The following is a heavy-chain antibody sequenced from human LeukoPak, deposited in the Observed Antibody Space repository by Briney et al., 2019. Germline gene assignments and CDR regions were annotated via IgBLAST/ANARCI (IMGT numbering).Heavy chain of an antibody. CDR2: IISKTDGGTT. CDR1: GFTFSNAW. D-gene: IGHD1-26*01. V-gene: IGHV3-15*01. CDR3: TTGSNGSHGPY. J-gene: IGHJ4*02. Sequence: PGGSLRLSCAASGFTFSNAWMTWIRQAPGKGLEWVGRIISKTDGGTTEYAAPVKGRFTISRDDSKDTLYLQMNSLKTEDTAVYYCTTGSNGSHGPYWGQGTLVTVSS.